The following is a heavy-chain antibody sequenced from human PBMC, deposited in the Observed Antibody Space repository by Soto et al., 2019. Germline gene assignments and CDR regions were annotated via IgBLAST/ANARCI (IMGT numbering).Heavy chain of an antibody. CDR2: IYPGDSDT. Sequence: EVQLVQSGAEVKKPGESLKISCKGSGYSFTIYYIAWVRQMPGKGLEWMGIIYPGDSDTRYSPSFQGQVTISADKSISTAYLQWSSLKASDSAMYFCARRQGQGFGLPAPEYYYYGMDVWGQGTTVTVSS. V-gene: IGHV5-51*01. CDR1: GYSFTIYY. CDR3: ARRQGQGFGLPAPEYYYYGMDV. D-gene: IGHD3-10*01. J-gene: IGHJ6*02.